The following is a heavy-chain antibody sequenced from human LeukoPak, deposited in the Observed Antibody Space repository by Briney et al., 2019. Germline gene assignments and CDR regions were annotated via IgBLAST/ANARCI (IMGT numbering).Heavy chain of an antibody. CDR2: IWYGGSNK. CDR3: ASDGFGRCFDY. J-gene: IGHJ4*02. CDR1: GFTFSSYG. Sequence: GGSLRLSCAASGFTFSSYGMHWVRQAPGKGLEWVAVIWYGGSNKYYADSVKGRFTISRDNSKNTLYLQMNSLRAEDTAVYYCASDGFGRCFDYWGQGTLVTVSS. D-gene: IGHD3-10*01. V-gene: IGHV3-33*08.